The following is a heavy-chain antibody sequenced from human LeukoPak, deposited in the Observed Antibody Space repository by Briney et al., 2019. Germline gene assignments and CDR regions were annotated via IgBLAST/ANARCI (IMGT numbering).Heavy chain of an antibody. CDR2: ISYDGSNK. J-gene: IGHJ3*02. V-gene: IGHV3-30-3*01. CDR3: ARFDYYDSSSPIEEALDI. D-gene: IGHD3-22*01. CDR1: GFTFSSYA. Sequence: GGSLRLSCAASGFTFSSYAMHWVRQAPGKGLEWVAVISYDGSNKYYADSVKGRFTISRDNSKNTLYLQMNSLRAEDTAVYYCARFDYYDSSSPIEEALDIWGQGTMVTVSS.